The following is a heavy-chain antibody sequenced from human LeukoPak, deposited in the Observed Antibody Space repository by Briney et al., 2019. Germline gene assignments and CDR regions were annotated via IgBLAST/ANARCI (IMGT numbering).Heavy chain of an antibody. CDR2: ISYDGSNK. J-gene: IGHJ4*02. Sequence: GGSLRLSCAASGFTFSSYGMHWVRQAPGKGLEWVAVISYDGSNKYYADSVKGRFTISRDNSKNTLHLQMNSPRAEDTAVYYCAKDDSYGLDYWGQGTLVTVSS. D-gene: IGHD5-18*01. CDR3: AKDDSYGLDY. V-gene: IGHV3-30*18. CDR1: GFTFSSYG.